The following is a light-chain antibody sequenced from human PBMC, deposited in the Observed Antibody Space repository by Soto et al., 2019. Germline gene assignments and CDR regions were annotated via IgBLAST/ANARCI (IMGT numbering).Light chain of an antibody. CDR3: QQYDNWPYT. Sequence: TESSRTLYLSDGGRTMLSWGLSQSVSSSYLAWYQQKPGQAPRLLIYGASTRATAIPARFSGSGSGTEFTLTISSLQSEDFAVYFCQQYDNWPYTFGQGTRLEIK. J-gene: IGKJ5*01. CDR2: GAS. V-gene: IGKV3-15*01. CDR1: QSVSSSY.